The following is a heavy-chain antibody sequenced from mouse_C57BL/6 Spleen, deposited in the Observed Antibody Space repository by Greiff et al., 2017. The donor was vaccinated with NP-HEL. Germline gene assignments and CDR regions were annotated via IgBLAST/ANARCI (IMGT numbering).Heavy chain of an antibody. CDR1: GYSITSGYY. J-gene: IGHJ4*01. CDR3: ARGQHRGAMYY. CDR2: ISYDGSN. V-gene: IGHV3-6*01. Sequence: EVQLQQSGPGLVKPSQSLSLTCSVPGYSITSGYYWNWIRQLPGNKLEWMGYISYDGSNNYNPPLQTRIFITRATSKNPFFLKLNSVTTEDTATYYRARGQHRGAMYYWGQGTSVTVSS. D-gene: IGHD3-2*02.